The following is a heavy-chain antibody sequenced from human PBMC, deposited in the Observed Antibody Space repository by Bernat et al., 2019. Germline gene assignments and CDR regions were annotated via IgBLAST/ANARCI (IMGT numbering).Heavy chain of an antibody. CDR1: GFIFRNAW. V-gene: IGHV3-15*01. CDR2: IRSRPSGGTT. D-gene: IGHD3-3*01. J-gene: IGHJ5*02. Sequence: EVHLVESGGGLVKPGESLRVYCAASGFIFRNAWMSWVRQAPGKGLEWVGRIRSRPSGGTTDYAAPVKGRFTISRDDSTNTLYLQMNNLKTEDTAMYYCLKEDFDFWTWGQGTLVTVS. CDR3: LKEDFDFWT.